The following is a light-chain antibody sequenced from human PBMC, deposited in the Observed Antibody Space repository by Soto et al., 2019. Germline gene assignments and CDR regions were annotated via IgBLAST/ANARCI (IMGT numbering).Light chain of an antibody. Sequence: DIVLTQSPDTLSLSPGERATLSCRASQSVSSSNFAWYQQKPAQAPRLLIYGASRRAPGIPERFSGSGSGTDFTLTISRLEPEDFAVYYCQQYGSSPLTFGGGTKVEIK. V-gene: IGKV3-20*01. CDR1: QSVSSSN. J-gene: IGKJ4*01. CDR2: GAS. CDR3: QQYGSSPLT.